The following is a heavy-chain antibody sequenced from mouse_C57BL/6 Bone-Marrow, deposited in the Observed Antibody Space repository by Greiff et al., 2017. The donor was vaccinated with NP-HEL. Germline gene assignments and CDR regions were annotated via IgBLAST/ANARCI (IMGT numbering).Heavy chain of an antibody. V-gene: IGHV4-1*01. CDR3: ARRDGYDEYFDV. Sequence: SAPAVDFSRYWMSWVRRAPGKGLEWIGEINPDSSTINYAPSLKDKFIISRDNAKNTLYLQMSKVRSEDTALYYCARRDGYDEYFDVWGTGTTVTVSS. CDR1: AVDFSRYW. J-gene: IGHJ1*03. D-gene: IGHD2-2*01. CDR2: INPDSSTI.